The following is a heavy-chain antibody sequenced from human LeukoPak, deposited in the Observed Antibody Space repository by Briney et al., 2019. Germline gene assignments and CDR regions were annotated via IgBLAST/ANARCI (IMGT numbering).Heavy chain of an antibody. D-gene: IGHD2-15*01. CDR3: ASGGWYRGY. CDR2: INHRGST. CDR1: GGSFGGYY. V-gene: IGHV4-34*01. Sequence: PSETLSLTCAVYGGSFGGYYWTWIRQTPGKGLEWIGEINHRGSTNYNPSLESRVTISVDTSKNHFSLDLTSVTAADTAVYYCASGGWYRGYWGQGTLVTVSS. J-gene: IGHJ4*02.